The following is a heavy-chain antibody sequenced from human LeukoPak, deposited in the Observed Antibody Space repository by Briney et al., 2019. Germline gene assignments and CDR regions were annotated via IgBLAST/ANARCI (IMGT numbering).Heavy chain of an antibody. CDR1: GGSISSGGYS. CDR3: ARGGELFFAYIDY. J-gene: IGHJ4*02. Sequence: SEALSLTCAVSGGSISSGGYSWSWIRQPPGKGLEWIGYIYHSGSTYYNPSLKSRVTISVDRSENQFSLKLSSVTAADTAVYYCARGGELFFAYIDYWGQGTLVTVSS. V-gene: IGHV4-30-2*01. D-gene: IGHD3-10*01. CDR2: IYHSGST.